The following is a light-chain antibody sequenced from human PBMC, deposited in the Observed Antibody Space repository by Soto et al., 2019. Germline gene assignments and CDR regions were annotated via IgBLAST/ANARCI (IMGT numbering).Light chain of an antibody. V-gene: IGKV3-15*01. CDR3: QQYDSYSRT. CDR2: GAS. Sequence: DIVMTQSPATLSVAPGERVTFSCRASQGVSRKLAWYQHKPGQAPRLLISGASTGATGIPARFSGGGSGTEFTLTISSLLSDDFATYYCQQYDSYSRTFGQGTRLEIK. J-gene: IGKJ5*01. CDR1: QGVSRK.